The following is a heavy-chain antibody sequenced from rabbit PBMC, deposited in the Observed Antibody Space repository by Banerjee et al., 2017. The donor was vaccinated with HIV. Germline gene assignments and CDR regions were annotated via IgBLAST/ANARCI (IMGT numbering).Heavy chain of an antibody. CDR3: ARDSSYASSSGYYWSRLDL. CDR1: GFSFSSSYW. V-gene: IGHV1S45*01. D-gene: IGHD1-1*01. Sequence: QEQLEESGGDLVKPEGSLTLTCTASGFSFSSSYWISWVRQAPGKGLEWIACIYAGSSSNTYYASWAKGRFTISKISSTTVTLQMTSLTAADTATYFCARDSSYASSSGYYWSRLDLWGPGTLVTVS. CDR2: IYAGSSSNT. J-gene: IGHJ3*01.